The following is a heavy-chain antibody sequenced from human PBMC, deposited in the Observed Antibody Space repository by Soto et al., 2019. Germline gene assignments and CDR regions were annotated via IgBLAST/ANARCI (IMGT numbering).Heavy chain of an antibody. D-gene: IGHD3-22*01. CDR1: GYNFTTYW. J-gene: IGHJ6*02. Sequence: GESLKISCKGSGYNFTTYWIGWVRQMPGKGLEWMGIIYPGDSDTRYSPSFQGQVTISADKSISTAYLQWSSLKASDTAMYYCARLVLGYYDSSGYYYYYYGMDVWGQGTKVTVSS. CDR2: IYPGDSDT. V-gene: IGHV5-51*01. CDR3: ARLVLGYYDSSGYYYYYYGMDV.